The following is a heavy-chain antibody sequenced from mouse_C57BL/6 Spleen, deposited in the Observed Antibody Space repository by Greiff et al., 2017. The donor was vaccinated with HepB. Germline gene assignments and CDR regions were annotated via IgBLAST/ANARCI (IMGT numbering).Heavy chain of an antibody. Sequence: QVQLKESGAELARPGASVKMSCKASGYTFTSYTMHWVKQRPGQGLEWIGYINPSSGYTKYNQKFKDKATLTADKSSSTAYMQLSSLTSEDSAGYDCARSIYYGYDDGNWYFDVWGTGTTVTVSS. D-gene: IGHD2-2*01. J-gene: IGHJ1*03. CDR1: GYTFTSYT. CDR2: INPSSGYT. CDR3: ARSIYYGYDDGNWYFDV. V-gene: IGHV1-4*01.